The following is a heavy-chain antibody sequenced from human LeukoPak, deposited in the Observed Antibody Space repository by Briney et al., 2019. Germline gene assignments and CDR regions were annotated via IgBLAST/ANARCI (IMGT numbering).Heavy chain of an antibody. J-gene: IGHJ4*02. CDR1: GYTFTSHW. CDR3: ARLHPEAHLKYYFDY. V-gene: IGHV5-51*01. D-gene: IGHD1-14*01. Sequence: GESLEISCKTAGYTFTSHWIGWVRQMPGKGLEWMGNIYPGDSQPGDSDPKYSPSFRGQVAISADKSVSTAYLQWNSLKASDTAMYYCARLHPEAHLKYYFDYWGQGALVTVSS. CDR2: IYPGDSQPGDSDP.